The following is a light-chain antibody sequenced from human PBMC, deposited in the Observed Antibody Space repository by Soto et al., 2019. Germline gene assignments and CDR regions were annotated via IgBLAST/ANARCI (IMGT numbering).Light chain of an antibody. Sequence: QSALTQPASVSGSPGQSITISCTGTSSDVGGYNYVSWYQHHPGKVPKLMIYEVSNRPLGISNRFSGSKSGNTASLTISGLRSEDEADYYCSSYTTIYTQVFGGGTKLTVL. CDR1: SSDVGGYNY. J-gene: IGLJ2*01. V-gene: IGLV2-14*01. CDR3: SSYTTIYTQV. CDR2: EVS.